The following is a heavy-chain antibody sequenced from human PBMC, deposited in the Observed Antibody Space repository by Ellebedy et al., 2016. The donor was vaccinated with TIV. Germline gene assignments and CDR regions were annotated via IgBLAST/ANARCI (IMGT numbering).Heavy chain of an antibody. V-gene: IGHV3-23*01. J-gene: IGHJ6*03. D-gene: IGHD3-3*01. Sequence: GESLKISXAASGFTFSSYAMNWVRQAPGKGLEWASALSGSGGTTYYADSVKGRFTISRDNSKNTLYLQMNSLRAEDTAVYYCAKGDDYWSGYSDYYYCMDVWGKGTTVTVAS. CDR3: AKGDDYWSGYSDYYYCMDV. CDR1: GFTFSSYA. CDR2: LSGSGGTT.